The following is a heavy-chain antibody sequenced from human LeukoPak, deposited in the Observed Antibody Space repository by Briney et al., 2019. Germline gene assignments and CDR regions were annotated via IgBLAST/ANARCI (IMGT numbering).Heavy chain of an antibody. CDR3: ARQITLGYCSSTSCFLFDY. CDR2: IYYSGST. D-gene: IGHD2-2*01. J-gene: IGHJ4*02. V-gene: IGHV4-59*08. CDR1: GGSISSYY. Sequence: RASETLSLTCTVSGGSISSYYRSWIRQPPGKGLEWIGYIYYSGSTNYNPSLKSRVTISVDTSKNQFSLKLSSVTAADTAVYYCARQITLGYCSSTSCFLFDYWGQGTLVTVSS.